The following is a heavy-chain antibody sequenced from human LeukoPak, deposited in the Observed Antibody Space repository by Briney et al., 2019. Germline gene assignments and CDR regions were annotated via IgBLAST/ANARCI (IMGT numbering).Heavy chain of an antibody. CDR2: IRSKANSYET. Sequence: PGGSLRLSCAASGFTFSGSAMHWVRQASGKGLEWVGRIRSKANSYETAYAASVKGRFTISGDDSKNTAYLQMNSLKTEDTSVYYCTRLGITGTDLCGQGTLVTVSS. CDR1: GFTFSGSA. D-gene: IGHD1-7*01. CDR3: TRLGITGTDL. J-gene: IGHJ4*02. V-gene: IGHV3-73*01.